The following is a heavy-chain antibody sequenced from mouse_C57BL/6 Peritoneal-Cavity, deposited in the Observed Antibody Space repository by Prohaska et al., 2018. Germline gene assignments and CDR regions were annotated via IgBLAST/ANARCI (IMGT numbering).Heavy chain of an antibody. J-gene: IGHJ1*03. CDR2: IKSDVSAI. CDR1: GFTFSGFW. V-gene: IGHV11-2*01. CDR3: MRYGNYWYFDV. D-gene: IGHD2-1*01. Sequence: EVQLLETGGGLVQPGGSRGLSCEGSGFTFSGFWMSWVRQTPGKTLEWSGDIKSDVSAINYAPSIKDRFTIFRDNDKSTLYLHMSNVRSEDTATYFCMRYGNYWYFDVLGTGTTVTVSS.